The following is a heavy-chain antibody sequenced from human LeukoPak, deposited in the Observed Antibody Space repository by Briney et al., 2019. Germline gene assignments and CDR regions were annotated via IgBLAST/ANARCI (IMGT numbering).Heavy chain of an antibody. Sequence: SETLSLTCTVSGGSISSSSYYWGWVRQPPGKGLEWIGSIHYRGSTYYNPSLKSRVTISGDTSKNPLSLKLSSVAAADTAVYYCARLWRLGIVVPALVFDIWGQGTVVTVSS. CDR2: IHYRGST. D-gene: IGHD2-2*01. V-gene: IGHV4-39*07. CDR3: ARLWRLGIVVPALVFDI. CDR1: GGSISSSSYY. J-gene: IGHJ3*02.